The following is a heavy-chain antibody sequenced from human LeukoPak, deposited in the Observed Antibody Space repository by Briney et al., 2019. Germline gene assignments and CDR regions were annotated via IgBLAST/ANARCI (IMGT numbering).Heavy chain of an antibody. V-gene: IGHV4-61*01. CDR1: GGSVSSGSYY. J-gene: IGHJ3*02. CDR3: ARMRRYYDFWSGSDAFDI. D-gene: IGHD3-3*01. CDR2: IYYSGST. Sequence: SETLSLTCTVSGGSVSSGSYYWSWIRQPPGKGLGWFGYIYYSGSTNYNPSLKSRVTISVDTSKNQFSLKLSSVTAADTAVYYCARMRRYYDFWSGSDAFDIWGQGTMVTVSS.